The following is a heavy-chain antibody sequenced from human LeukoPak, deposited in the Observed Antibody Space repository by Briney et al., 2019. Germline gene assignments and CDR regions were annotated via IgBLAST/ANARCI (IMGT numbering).Heavy chain of an antibody. CDR1: GFTVSSNY. CDR3: ARFPVAGTRPYYYYGMDV. D-gene: IGHD6-19*01. CDR2: IYSGGST. J-gene: IGHJ6*02. V-gene: IGHV3-53*04. Sequence: PGGSLRLSCAASGFTVSSNYMSWVRQAPGKGLEWVSVIYSGGSTYYADSVKGRFTISRHNSKNTLYLQMNSLRAEDTAVYYCARFPVAGTRPYYYYGMDVWGQGTTVTVSS.